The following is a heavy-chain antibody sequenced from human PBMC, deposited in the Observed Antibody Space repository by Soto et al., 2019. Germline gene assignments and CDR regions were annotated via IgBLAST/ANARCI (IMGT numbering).Heavy chain of an antibody. CDR1: RGTFSSYT. CDR2: IIPILGIA. V-gene: IGHV1-69*02. J-gene: IGHJ4*02. CDR3: ARVRVTDDPDY. Sequence: QVQLVQSGAEVKKPGSSVKVSCKASRGTFSSYTISWVRQAPGQGLEWMGRIIPILGIANYAQKFQGRVTITADKSTSTAYMELSSLRSEDTAVYYCARVRVTDDPDYWGQGTLVTVSS. D-gene: IGHD5-18*01.